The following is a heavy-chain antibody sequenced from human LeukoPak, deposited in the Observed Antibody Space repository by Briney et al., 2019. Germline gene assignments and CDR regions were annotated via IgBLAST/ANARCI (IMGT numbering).Heavy chain of an antibody. J-gene: IGHJ4*02. Sequence: PSETLSLTCTVSGGSISSYYWSWIRQPAGKGLEWIGRIYTSGSTNYNPSLKSRVTMSVDTSKNQFSLKLSSVTAADTAVYYCARAPLYYYGSGSYYNGNDFDYWGQGTLVTVSS. CDR1: GGSISSYY. CDR3: ARAPLYYYGSGSYYNGNDFDY. D-gene: IGHD3-10*01. CDR2: IYTSGST. V-gene: IGHV4-4*07.